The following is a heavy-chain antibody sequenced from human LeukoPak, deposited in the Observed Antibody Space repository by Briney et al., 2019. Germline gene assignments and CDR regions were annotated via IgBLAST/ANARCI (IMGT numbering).Heavy chain of an antibody. CDR1: GGSISSYY. D-gene: IGHD3-10*01. J-gene: IGHJ4*02. V-gene: IGHV4-59*01. CDR2: IYYSGST. CDR3: ARVTMVRGEGYYFDY. Sequence: PSQTLSLTCTVSGGSISSYYWSWIRQPPGKGLEWIGYIYYSGSTNYNPSLKSGVTISVDTSKNQFSLKLSSVTAADTAVYYCARVTMVRGEGYYFDYWGQGTLVTVSS.